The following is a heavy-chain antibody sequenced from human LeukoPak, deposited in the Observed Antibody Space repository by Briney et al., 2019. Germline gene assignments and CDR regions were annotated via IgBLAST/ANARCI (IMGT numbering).Heavy chain of an antibody. V-gene: IGHV3-21*01. CDR2: ISSRSTYI. J-gene: IGHJ6*04. D-gene: IGHD3-16*01. Sequence: GGSLRLSCAASGFTFSSYSMSSVREAPGKGLEWGSSISSRSTYIYHADSVKGRFTISRDNAKNSLFQQMNSVRAEDRAVYFCAKSTRAVMAMMDVWGKGTTVTVSS. CDR1: GFTFSSYS. CDR3: AKSTRAVMAMMDV.